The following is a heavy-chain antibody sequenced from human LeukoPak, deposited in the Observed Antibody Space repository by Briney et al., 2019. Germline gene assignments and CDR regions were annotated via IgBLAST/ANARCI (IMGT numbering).Heavy chain of an antibody. J-gene: IGHJ5*02. D-gene: IGHD2-2*01. CDR1: GFTFSDYG. CDR3: ARDGGYCRSTGCEDVNWFDP. Sequence: GSLRLSCAASGFTFSDYGIHWVRQAPGKGLEWVALIWFDGSDKSYAASVKGRFTISRDNSKNTLYLQMNILRAEDTAVYYCARDGGYCRSTGCEDVNWFDPWGQGTLVTVSS. V-gene: IGHV3-33*01. CDR2: IWFDGSDK.